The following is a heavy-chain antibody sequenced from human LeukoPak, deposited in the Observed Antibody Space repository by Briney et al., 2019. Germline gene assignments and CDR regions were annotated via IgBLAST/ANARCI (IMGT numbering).Heavy chain of an antibody. V-gene: IGHV4-59*01. Sequence: SETLSLTCTVSGGSISSYYWSWIRQPPGKGLEWIGYIYYSGSTNYNPPLKSRVTISVDTSKNQFSLKLSSVTAADTAVYYCARGTPRWLQLVYWGQGTLVTVSS. D-gene: IGHD5-24*01. CDR3: ARGTPRWLQLVY. CDR1: GGSISSYY. J-gene: IGHJ4*02. CDR2: IYYSGST.